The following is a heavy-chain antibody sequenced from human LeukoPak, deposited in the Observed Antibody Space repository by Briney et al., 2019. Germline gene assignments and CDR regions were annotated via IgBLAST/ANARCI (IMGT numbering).Heavy chain of an antibody. Sequence: GGSLRLSCAASGFTFSNYGFHWVRQAPGKGLEWVSLISGSGGSTYYVDSVKGRFTISRDNSKNTLYLQLNSLRAEDTAVYYCAKGLGDNGDYYSYMDVWGTGTTVTVSS. CDR3: AKGLGDNGDYYSYMDV. CDR1: GFTFSNYG. J-gene: IGHJ6*03. V-gene: IGHV3-23*01. D-gene: IGHD4-17*01. CDR2: ISGSGGST.